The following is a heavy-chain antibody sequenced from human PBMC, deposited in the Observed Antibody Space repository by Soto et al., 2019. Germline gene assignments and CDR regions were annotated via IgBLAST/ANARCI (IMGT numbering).Heavy chain of an antibody. D-gene: IGHD3-22*01. CDR2: IYYSGST. CDR3: ARGWGYYDSSGYSVLFDY. CDR1: GGSISSGDYY. J-gene: IGHJ4*02. Sequence: QVQLQESGPGLVKPSQTLSLTCTVSGGSISSGDYYWSWIRQPPGKGLEWIGYIYYSGSTYYNPSHKSRVTISVDTSKNQFSLKLSSVTAADTAVYYCARGWGYYDSSGYSVLFDYWGQGTLVTVSS. V-gene: IGHV4-30-4*01.